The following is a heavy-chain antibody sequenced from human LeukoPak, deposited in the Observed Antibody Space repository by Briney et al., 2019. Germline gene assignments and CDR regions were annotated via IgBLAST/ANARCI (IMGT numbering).Heavy chain of an antibody. CDR2: ISYSGST. Sequence: SETLSLTCTVSGGSISCYYWSWIRQPPGKGLEWIGYISYSGSTTYNPSLKSRVTISVDTSKNQFSLKLSSVTAADTAVYYCAREGYSSGWYRFDPWGQGTLVTVSS. CDR3: AREGYSSGWYRFDP. V-gene: IGHV4-59*01. D-gene: IGHD6-19*01. J-gene: IGHJ5*02. CDR1: GGSISCYY.